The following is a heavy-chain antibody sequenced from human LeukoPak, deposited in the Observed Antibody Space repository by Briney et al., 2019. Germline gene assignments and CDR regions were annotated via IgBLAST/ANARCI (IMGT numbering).Heavy chain of an antibody. Sequence: ASVKVSCKASGGTFSSYAISWVRQAPGEGLEWMGIINPSGGNTNYAQRFQGRLTMTRDTSTSTVYMELSGLRSEDTAVFYCAGRARLGSYLFGMDVWGQGTTVTVSS. CDR2: INPSGGNT. CDR1: GGTFSSYA. V-gene: IGHV1-46*01. D-gene: IGHD3-10*01. J-gene: IGHJ6*02. CDR3: AGRARLGSYLFGMDV.